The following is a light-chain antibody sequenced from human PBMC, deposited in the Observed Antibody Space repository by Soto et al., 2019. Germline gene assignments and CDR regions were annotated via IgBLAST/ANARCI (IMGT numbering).Light chain of an antibody. CDR3: QQSNDTPLT. Sequence: DTQMTQSPSSLSASVGDRVTITCRASQSIGTYLNWYQHKPGKAPNLLIYAASNLQSGVPSRFSGSGSGTDFTLTISSLQPEDFAPYYCQQSNDTPLTLGGGTKVDIK. CDR1: QSIGTY. CDR2: AAS. J-gene: IGKJ4*01. V-gene: IGKV1-39*01.